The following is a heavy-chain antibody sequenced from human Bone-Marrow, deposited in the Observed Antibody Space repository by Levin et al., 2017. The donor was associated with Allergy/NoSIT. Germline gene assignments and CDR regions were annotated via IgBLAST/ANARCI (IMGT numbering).Heavy chain of an antibody. CDR3: TTDRSVQGELLAPFDD. V-gene: IGHV3-15*01. CDR1: GFTFRNAW. D-gene: IGHD1-26*01. J-gene: IGHJ4*02. CDR2: IKSQTDGGAT. Sequence: GESLKISCGASGFTFRNAWMSWVRQAPGKGLEWVGRIKSQTDGGATDYAAPVKGRFIISRDDSKDTLFLLMNSLRTEDTAVYYCTTDRSVQGELLAPFDDWGQGTLVTVSS.